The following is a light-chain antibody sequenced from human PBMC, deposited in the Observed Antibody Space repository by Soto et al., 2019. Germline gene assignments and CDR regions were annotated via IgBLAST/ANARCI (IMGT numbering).Light chain of an antibody. CDR3: QQYDNLPQT. CDR2: DAS. CDR1: QSISSW. Sequence: DIQMTQSPSTLSASVGDRVTITCQASQSISSWLAWYQQKPGKAPKVLIYDASSLRSGVPSRFSGSGSGTEFTLTISSLQPDDFATYYCQQYDNLPQTFGQGTKLEIK. V-gene: IGKV1-5*01. J-gene: IGKJ2*01.